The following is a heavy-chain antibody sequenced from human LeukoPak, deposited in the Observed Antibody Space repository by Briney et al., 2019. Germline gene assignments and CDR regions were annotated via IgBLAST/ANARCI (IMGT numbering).Heavy chain of an antibody. CDR2: ISSSGGST. D-gene: IGHD4-17*01. V-gene: IGHV3-23*01. J-gene: IGHJ4*02. Sequence: GGSLRLSCAASGFTFSIYAMTWVRQAPGKGLEWVSAISSSGGSTYYADSVQGRFTISRDNSKSTLYLQMNSLRAEDTAVYYCAGGPPTVIHYFDHWGQGTLVTVSS. CDR1: GFTFSIYA. CDR3: AGGPPTVIHYFDH.